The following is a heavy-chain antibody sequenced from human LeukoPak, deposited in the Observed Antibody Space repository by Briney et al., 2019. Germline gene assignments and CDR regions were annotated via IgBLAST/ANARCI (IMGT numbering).Heavy chain of an antibody. CDR2: ISGSGGST. D-gene: IGHD3-10*01. Sequence: GGSLRLSCAGSGFTFSSYAMSWVRQAPGKGLEWVSAISGSGGSTYYADSVKGRFTISRDNSKNTLYLQMNSLRAEDTAVYYCAKIMVRGVISQIDYWGQGTLVTVSS. CDR3: AKIMVRGVISQIDY. J-gene: IGHJ4*02. CDR1: GFTFSSYA. V-gene: IGHV3-23*01.